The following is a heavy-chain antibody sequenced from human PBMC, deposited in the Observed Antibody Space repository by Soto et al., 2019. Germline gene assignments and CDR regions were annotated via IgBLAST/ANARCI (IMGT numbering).Heavy chain of an antibody. D-gene: IGHD1-26*01. J-gene: IGHJ4*01. Sequence: QVQLQESGPGLVKPSQTLSLTCTVSGVSISSDLDYWGWVRQPPGKGLEWIGYIYYDGSRYYNPSLKSPVDMSIASSQNQFSLRLDSVTGADTAVYYCVRGTICKTTSTCYRYFDFWGRGTLVTVSS. V-gene: IGHV4-30-4*01. CDR2: IYYDGSR. CDR1: GVSISSDLDY. CDR3: VRGTICKTTSTCYRYFDF.